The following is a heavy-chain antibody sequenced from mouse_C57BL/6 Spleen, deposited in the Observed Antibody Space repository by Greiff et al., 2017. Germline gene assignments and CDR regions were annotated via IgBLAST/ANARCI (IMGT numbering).Heavy chain of an antibody. J-gene: IGHJ3*01. V-gene: IGHV5-17*01. CDR3: ASLDGYYVWFAY. CDR1: GFTFSDYG. CDR2: ISSGSSTI. D-gene: IGHD2-3*01. Sequence: EVKVVESGGGLVKPGGSLKLSCAASGFTFSDYGMHWVRQAPEKGLEWVAYISSGSSTIYYADTVKGRFTISRDNAKNTLFLQMTSLRSEDTAMYYCASLDGYYVWFAYWGQGTLVTVSA.